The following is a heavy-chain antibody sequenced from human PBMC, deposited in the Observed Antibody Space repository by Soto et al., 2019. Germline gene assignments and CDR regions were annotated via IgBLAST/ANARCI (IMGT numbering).Heavy chain of an antibody. V-gene: IGHV1-18*04. D-gene: IGHD5-12*01. CDR2: LSAYNGNT. J-gene: IGHJ6*02. Sequence: QVQLVQSGAEVKEPGASVKVSCKSSGYTFTSFTNDGISWVRQTPGQGLEWMGWLSAYNGNTNYAQSVRGRVTLTTDTSTSTVYLELRSLSSDDTAVYYCAKGGYSGTAPRYYYYYGMDVWGQGTTVTVSS. CDR3: AKGGYSGTAPRYYYYYGMDV. CDR1: GYTFTSFTNDG.